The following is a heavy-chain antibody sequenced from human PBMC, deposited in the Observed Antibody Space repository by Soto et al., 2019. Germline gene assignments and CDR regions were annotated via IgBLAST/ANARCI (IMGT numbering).Heavy chain of an antibody. D-gene: IGHD2-2*01. Sequence: PGGSLRLSCAASGFTFSSYAMSWVRQAPGKGLEWVSAISGSGGSTYYADSVKGRFTISRDNSKNTLYLQMNSLRAEDTAVYYCAKDLSPDIVVVPAPFDYWGQGTLVTVSS. J-gene: IGHJ4*02. CDR2: ISGSGGST. CDR1: GFTFSSYA. CDR3: AKDLSPDIVVVPAPFDY. V-gene: IGHV3-23*01.